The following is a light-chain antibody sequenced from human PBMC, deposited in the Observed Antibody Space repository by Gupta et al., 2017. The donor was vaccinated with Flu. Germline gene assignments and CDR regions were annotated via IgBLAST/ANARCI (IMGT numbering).Light chain of an antibody. J-gene: IGLJ3*02. V-gene: IGLV3-21*02. Sequence: SYVLPQPPSVSVAPGQTARITCGGNNIGRKSVHWYLQKPGQAPVMVVCDTIDRPSGIPERFSGSNSGNTATLTINRVEAGDEADYYGQVWDSSSAHRVFGGGTKLTVL. CDR1: NIGRKS. CDR2: DTI. CDR3: QVWDSSSAHRV.